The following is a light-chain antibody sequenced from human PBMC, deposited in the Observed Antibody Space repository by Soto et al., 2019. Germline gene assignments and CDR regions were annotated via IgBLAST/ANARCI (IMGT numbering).Light chain of an antibody. V-gene: IGKV3-11*01. J-gene: IGKJ5*01. Sequence: EIVLTQSPATLSLSPGERATLSCRASQSVSSYLAWYQQKPGQAPRLLIYDASNRATGIPARFSGSRSGTDFTPTISSLEPEDVAVYYCQQRSNWPPSITFGQGTRLEIK. CDR1: QSVSSY. CDR3: QQRSNWPPSIT. CDR2: DAS.